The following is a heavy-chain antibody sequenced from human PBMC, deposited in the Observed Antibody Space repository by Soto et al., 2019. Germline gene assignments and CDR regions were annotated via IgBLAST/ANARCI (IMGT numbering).Heavy chain of an antibody. CDR2: IWYDATKK. CDR3: AKDGCGGDCYDIAY. V-gene: IGHV3-33*06. D-gene: IGHD2-21*02. CDR1: GFTFSRFG. J-gene: IGHJ4*02. Sequence: QVQVVESGGGVVQPGRSLRLSCAASGFTFSRFGMHWVRQAPGKGLEWVAVIWYDATKKYYGDSVKGRFTIPRDNSQSTLYLQMNSLRAEDTAIYYCAKDGCGGDCYDIAYWGQGTLVTVSS.